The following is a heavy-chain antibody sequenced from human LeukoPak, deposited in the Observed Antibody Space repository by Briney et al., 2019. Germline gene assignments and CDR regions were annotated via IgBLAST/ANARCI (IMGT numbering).Heavy chain of an antibody. V-gene: IGHV1-24*01. CDR2: FDPEDGET. CDR3: ATDLLVTPHYDPTYDY. J-gene: IGHJ4*02. Sequence: ASVKVSCKVSGYTLTELSMHWVRQAPGKGLEWMGGFDPEDGETIYAQKFQGRVTMTEDTSTDTAYMELSSLRSEDTAVYYCATDLLVTPHYDPTYDYWGQGTLVTVSS. CDR1: GYTLTELS. D-gene: IGHD4-17*01.